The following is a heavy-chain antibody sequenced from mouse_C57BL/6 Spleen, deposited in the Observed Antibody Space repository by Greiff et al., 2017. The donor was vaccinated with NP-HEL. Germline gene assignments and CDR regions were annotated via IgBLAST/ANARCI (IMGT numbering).Heavy chain of an antibody. CDR1: GFSLTSYG. V-gene: IGHV2-6*03. J-gene: IGHJ4*01. CDR2: IWSDGST. D-gene: IGHD2-4*01. Sequence: QVQLKESGPGLVAPSQSLSITCTVSGFSLTSYGVHWVRQPPGKGLEWLVVIWSDGSTTYNSALKSRLSISKDNSKSQVFLKMNSLQTDDTAMYYCARTPYYDYVYAMDYWGQGTSVTVSS. CDR3: ARTPYYDYVYAMDY.